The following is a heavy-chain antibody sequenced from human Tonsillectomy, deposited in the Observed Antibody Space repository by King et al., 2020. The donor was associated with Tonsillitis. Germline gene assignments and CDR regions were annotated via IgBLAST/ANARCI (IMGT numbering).Heavy chain of an antibody. CDR2: INHSGST. Sequence: VQLQQWGAGLLKPSETLSLTCAVYGGSFSGYYWSWIRQPPGKGLEWIGEINHSGSTNYNPSLKSRVTISVDTSKNQFSLKLSSVTAADTAVYYCARVSRIAAAGRYLDYWGQGTLVTVSS. J-gene: IGHJ4*02. CDR1: GGSFSGYY. V-gene: IGHV4-34*01. D-gene: IGHD6-13*01. CDR3: ARVSRIAAAGRYLDY.